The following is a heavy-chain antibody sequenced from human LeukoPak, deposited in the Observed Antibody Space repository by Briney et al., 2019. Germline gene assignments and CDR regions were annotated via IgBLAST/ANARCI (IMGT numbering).Heavy chain of an antibody. CDR1: GYTFTGYY. J-gene: IGHJ5*02. CDR2: INPNSGGT. V-gene: IGHV1-2*02. CDR3: ARDSGAARPFDP. D-gene: IGHD6-6*01. Sequence: ASVKVSCKASGYTFTGYYMHWVRQAPGQGLEWMGWINPNSGGTNYAQKFQGRVTMTTDTSTSTAYMELRSLRSDDTAVYYCARDSGAARPFDPWGQGTLVTVSS.